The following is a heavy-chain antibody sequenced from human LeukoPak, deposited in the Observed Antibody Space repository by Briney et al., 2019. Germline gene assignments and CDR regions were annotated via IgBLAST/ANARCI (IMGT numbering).Heavy chain of an antibody. CDR2: ISSSSYI. CDR3: ARDSTLTTVAY. D-gene: IGHD4-17*01. V-gene: IGHV3-21*01. J-gene: IGHJ4*02. Sequence: GGSLRLSCAASGFTFSSYSMNWVRQAPGKGLEWVSSISSSSYIYYADSVKGRFTISRDNAKNSLYLQMNSLRAEDTAVYYCARDSTLTTVAYWGQGTLVTVSS. CDR1: GFTFSSYS.